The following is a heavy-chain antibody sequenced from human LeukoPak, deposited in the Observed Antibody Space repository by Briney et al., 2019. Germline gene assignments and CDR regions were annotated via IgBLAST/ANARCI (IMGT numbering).Heavy chain of an antibody. CDR1: GFTFSSYE. CDR2: ISSSGSTI. V-gene: IGHV3-48*03. CDR3: AELGITMIGGV. D-gene: IGHD3-10*02. Sequence: GSLRLSCAASGFTFSSYEMNWVRQAPGKGLEWVSYISSSGSTIYYADSVKGRFTISRDNAKNSLYLQMNSLRAEDTAVYYCAELGITMIGGVWGKGTTVTISS. J-gene: IGHJ6*04.